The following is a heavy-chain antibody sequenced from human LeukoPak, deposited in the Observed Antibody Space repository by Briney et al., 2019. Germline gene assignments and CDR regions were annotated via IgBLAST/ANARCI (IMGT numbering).Heavy chain of an antibody. Sequence: SVKVSCKASGGTFSSYAISWVRQAPGQGLEWMGGIIPIFGTANYAQKFQGRVTITADEFRTTAYMELSSLRSEDTAVYYCARFSFGSFFFDPWGQGTLVTVSS. CDR2: IIPIFGTA. CDR3: ARFSFGSFFFDP. D-gene: IGHD3-16*01. J-gene: IGHJ5*02. V-gene: IGHV1-69*01. CDR1: GGTFSSYA.